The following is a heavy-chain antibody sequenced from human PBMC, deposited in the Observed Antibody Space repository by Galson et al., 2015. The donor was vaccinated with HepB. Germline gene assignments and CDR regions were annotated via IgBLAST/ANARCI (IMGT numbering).Heavy chain of an antibody. CDR1: GFTFSNYW. Sequence: SLRLSCAASGFTFSNYWMNWVRQAPGKGPVWVSHINVDGTITRYADSVKGRFTISRDNAKDTLNLQMGSLRDDDTAIYYCVRSNSGDYWGQGTLVAASS. V-gene: IGHV3-74*01. CDR3: VRSNSGDY. CDR2: INVDGTIT. D-gene: IGHD1-26*01. J-gene: IGHJ4*02.